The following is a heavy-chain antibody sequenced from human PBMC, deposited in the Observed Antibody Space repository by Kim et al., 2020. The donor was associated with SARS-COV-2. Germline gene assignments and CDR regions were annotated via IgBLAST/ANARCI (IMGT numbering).Heavy chain of an antibody. J-gene: IGHJ6*02. D-gene: IGHD1-1*01. CDR2: IIPIFGTA. CDR3: ARGPRTTGTTGGYYYYYYGMDV. CDR1: GGTFSSYA. V-gene: IGHV1-69*13. Sequence: SVKVSCKASGGTFSSYAISWVRQAPGQGLEWMGGIIPIFGTANYAQKFQGRVTITADESTSTAYMELSSLRSEDTAVYYCARGPRTTGTTGGYYYYYYGMDVWGQGTTVTVSS.